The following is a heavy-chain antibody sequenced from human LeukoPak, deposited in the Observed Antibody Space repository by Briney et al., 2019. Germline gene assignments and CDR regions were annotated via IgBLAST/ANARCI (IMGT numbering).Heavy chain of an antibody. CDR2: IKEDGSLK. D-gene: IGHD1-26*01. CDR1: GFGFSNFW. V-gene: IGHV3-7*01. CDR3: VRDPYSGSYGSTYYYFMDV. J-gene: IGHJ6*03. Sequence: GGSLRLSCAASGFGFSNFWMSWVRQAPGKGPEWVANIKEDGSLKNYVDSVEGRFTVSRDNAKNTLYLQMNSLRLEDTAVYYCVRDPYSGSYGSTYYYFMDVWGKGTTVTISS.